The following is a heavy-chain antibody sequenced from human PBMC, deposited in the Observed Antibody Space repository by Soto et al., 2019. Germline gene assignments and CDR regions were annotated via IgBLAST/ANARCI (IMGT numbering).Heavy chain of an antibody. V-gene: IGHV3-30-3*01. CDR3: AREKSPRGVNYYFDY. J-gene: IGHJ4*02. CDR2: ISYDGSNK. D-gene: IGHD3-10*01. CDR1: GFTFSSYA. Sequence: GGSLRLSCAASGFTFSSYAMHWVRQAPGKGLEWVAVISYDGSNKYYADSVKGRFTISRDNSKNTLYLQMNSLRAEDTAVYYCAREKSPRGVNYYFDYWGQGTLVTVSS.